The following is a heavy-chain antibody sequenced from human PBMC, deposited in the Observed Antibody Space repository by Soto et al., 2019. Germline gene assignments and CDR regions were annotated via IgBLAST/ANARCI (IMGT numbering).Heavy chain of an antibody. Sequence: SVKVACTASGYTFTSYGISWVRQAPGQGLEWMGRIIPILGIANYAQKFQGRVTITADKSTSTAYMELSSLRSEDTAVYYCARSYGDFSHPFDYWGQGTLVTVSS. CDR1: GYTFTSYG. V-gene: IGHV1-69*04. CDR2: IIPILGIA. CDR3: ARSYGDFSHPFDY. J-gene: IGHJ4*02. D-gene: IGHD4-17*01.